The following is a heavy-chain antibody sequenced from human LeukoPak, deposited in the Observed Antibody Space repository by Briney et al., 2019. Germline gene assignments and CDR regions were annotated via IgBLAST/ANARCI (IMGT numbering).Heavy chain of an antibody. D-gene: IGHD3-22*01. CDR1: GFTVSSNY. CDR3: AREASRGYYRVHYYYGMDV. Sequence: PGGSLRLSCAASGFTVSSNYMSWVRQAPGKGLEWVAVISYDGSNKYYADSVKGRFTISRDNSKNTLYLQMNSLRAEDTAVYYCAREASRGYYRVHYYYGMDVWGQGTTVTVSS. J-gene: IGHJ6*02. CDR2: ISYDGSNK. V-gene: IGHV3-30-3*01.